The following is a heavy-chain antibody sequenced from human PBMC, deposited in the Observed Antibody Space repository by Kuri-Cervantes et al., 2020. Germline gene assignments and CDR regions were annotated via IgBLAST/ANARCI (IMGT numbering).Heavy chain of an antibody. CDR1: GFTFSSYG. D-gene: IGHD6-13*01. CDR3: ASTTQYSSSWHYYYYYGMDV. CDR2: IWYDGSKK. J-gene: IGHJ6*02. Sequence: GGSLRLSCVPSGFTFSSYGMHWVRQAPGKGLEWVAVIWYDGSKKYHADSVEGRFTISRDNSKNLLYLQMNSLRAEDTAVYYCASTTQYSSSWHYYYYYGMDVWGQGTTVTVSS. V-gene: IGHV3-33*01.